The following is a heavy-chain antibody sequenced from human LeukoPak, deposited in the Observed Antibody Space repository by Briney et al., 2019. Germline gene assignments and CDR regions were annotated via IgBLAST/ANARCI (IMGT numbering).Heavy chain of an antibody. J-gene: IGHJ5*02. CDR1: GYTFTSYG. V-gene: IGHV1-18*01. D-gene: IGHD5-24*01. CDR2: ISAYNGNT. CDR3: ARYRRDGPDNWFNP. Sequence: ASVKVSCKASGYTFTSYGISWVRQAPGQGLEWMGWISAYNGNTNYAQKLQGRVTMTTDTSTSTAYMELRSLTSDDTAVYYCARYRRDGPDNWFNPGGQGTLVTVSS.